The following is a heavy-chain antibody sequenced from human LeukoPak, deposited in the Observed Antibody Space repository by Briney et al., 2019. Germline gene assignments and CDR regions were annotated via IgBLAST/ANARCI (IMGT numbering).Heavy chain of an antibody. J-gene: IGHJ4*02. V-gene: IGHV4-59*01. CDR3: ARATINDFWSGPFDY. CDR1: GGSISSYY. CDR2: IYYSGST. Sequence: SETLSLTCTVSGGSISSYYWSWIRQPPGKGLEWIGYIYYSGSTNYNPSLKSRVTISVDTSKNQFSLKLSSVTAADTAVYYCARATINDFWSGPFDYWGQGTLVTVSS. D-gene: IGHD3-3*01.